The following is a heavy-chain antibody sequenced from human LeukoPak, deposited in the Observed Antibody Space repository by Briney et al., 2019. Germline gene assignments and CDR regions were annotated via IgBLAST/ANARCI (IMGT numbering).Heavy chain of an antibody. CDR1: GFTFSSYA. V-gene: IGHV3-74*03. CDR2: INSDGSSI. D-gene: IGHD5-12*01. CDR3: AREGRVSGYDFDC. J-gene: IGHJ4*02. Sequence: GGSLRLSCAASGFTFSSYAMHWVRQAPGKGLVWVSRINSDGSSITYADSVKGRFTISRDNAKNTLYLQMNSLRVEDTAVYYCAREGRVSGYDFDCWGQGTLVTVSS.